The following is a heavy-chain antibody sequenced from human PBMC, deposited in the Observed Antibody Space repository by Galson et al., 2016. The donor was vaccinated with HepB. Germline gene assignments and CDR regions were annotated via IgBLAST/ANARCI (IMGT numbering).Heavy chain of an antibody. V-gene: IGHV3-15*01. CDR2: IKIMSDGGTT. CDR1: GFSFSSHV. J-gene: IGHJ6*02. Sequence: SLRLSCAASGFSFSSHVMSWVRQAPGKGLEWLGRIKIMSDGGTTDYAAPVKGRFTISRDDSKKTLYLEMNSLKTEDTAVYYCTTAPHSVFRGVELAAPRPGYGMDVWGQGTLVTVSS. D-gene: IGHD1-1*01. CDR3: TTAPHSVFRGVELAAPRPGYGMDV.